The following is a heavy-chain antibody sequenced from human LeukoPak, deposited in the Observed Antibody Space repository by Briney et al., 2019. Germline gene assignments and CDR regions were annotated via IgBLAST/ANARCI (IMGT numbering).Heavy chain of an antibody. J-gene: IGHJ4*02. D-gene: IGHD1-26*01. CDR2: IIPILGIA. Sequence: ASVKVSCKASGGTFSSYTISWVRQAPGQGLEWMGRIIPILGIANYAQKFQGRVTITADKSTSTAHMELSSLRSEDTAVYYCARDHSVSRGSYFYWGQGTLVTVSS. CDR3: ARDHSVSRGSYFY. V-gene: IGHV1-69*04. CDR1: GGTFSSYT.